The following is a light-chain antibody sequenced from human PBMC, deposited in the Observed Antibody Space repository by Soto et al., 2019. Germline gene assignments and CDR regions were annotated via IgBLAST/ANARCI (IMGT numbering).Light chain of an antibody. J-gene: IGKJ2*01. CDR3: QQYNSYLYT. V-gene: IGKV1-5*01. CDR2: DAS. Sequence: DIQMTQSPSTLSASVGDRVTITCRASQSISSWLAWYQQKPGKAPKLLIYDASSLESGVPSRFSGSGSGTECALTISSLQPDDFAAYCCQQYNSYLYTFGQGTKLEI. CDR1: QSISSW.